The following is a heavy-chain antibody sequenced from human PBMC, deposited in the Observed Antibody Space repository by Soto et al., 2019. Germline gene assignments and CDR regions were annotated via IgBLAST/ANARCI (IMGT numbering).Heavy chain of an antibody. CDR3: ASTMVRGRGWVHLFDY. D-gene: IGHD3-10*01. V-gene: IGHV3-33*01. J-gene: IGHJ4*02. Sequence: QVQLVESGGGVVQPGRSLRLSCAASGFTFSSYGMHWVRQAPGKGLEWVAIIWYDGSNKYYADSVKGRFTISRDNSKDXLYLQMNSRRAEDTAVYYCASTMVRGRGWVHLFDYWGQGTLVTVSS. CDR2: IWYDGSNK. CDR1: GFTFSSYG.